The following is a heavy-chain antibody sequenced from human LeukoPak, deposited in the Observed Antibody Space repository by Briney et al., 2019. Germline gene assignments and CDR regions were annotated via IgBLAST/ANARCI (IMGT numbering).Heavy chain of an antibody. J-gene: IGHJ4*02. V-gene: IGHV4-61*01. D-gene: IGHD5-18*01. CDR1: GGSVNSGHYY. CDR3: ARGYGRYFDY. CDR2: IYHSGTT. Sequence: SETLSLTCTVSGGSVNSGHYYWTWIRQPPGKGLEWIGNIYHSGTTNYNPSLKSRVTISVDTSKKQFSLKLSSVTAADTAVYYCARGYGRYFDYWGQGTLVTVSS.